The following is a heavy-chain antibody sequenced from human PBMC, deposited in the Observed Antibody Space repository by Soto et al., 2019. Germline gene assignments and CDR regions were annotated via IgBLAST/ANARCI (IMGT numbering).Heavy chain of an antibody. Sequence: QVQLVQSGAEVKKPGASVKVSCKASGYTFTSYGISWVRQAPGQGLEWMGWISAYNGNTIYAQELQGRVTMTTDTSTSSAYIELRSLRSDDTAVYYCARDAAVGLFDYWGQGTLVTVSS. CDR2: ISAYNGNT. CDR3: ARDAAVGLFDY. CDR1: GYTFTSYG. V-gene: IGHV1-18*01. J-gene: IGHJ4*02. D-gene: IGHD1-26*01.